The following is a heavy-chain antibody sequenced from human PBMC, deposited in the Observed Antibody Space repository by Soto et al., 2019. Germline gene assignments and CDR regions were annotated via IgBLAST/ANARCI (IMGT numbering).Heavy chain of an antibody. Sequence: EVQLLESGGGLVQPGGSLRLSCAASGFTFSSYAMNWVRQAPGKGLEWVSVISGSDSSTYYADSVKGRFTISRDNSKNTLYVQRNSLRAEDTAIYYGAKAISGYNAPLDHWGQGTRVTVSS. CDR3: AKAISGYNAPLDH. CDR1: GFTFSSYA. D-gene: IGHD5-12*01. J-gene: IGHJ4*02. CDR2: ISGSDSST. V-gene: IGHV3-23*01.